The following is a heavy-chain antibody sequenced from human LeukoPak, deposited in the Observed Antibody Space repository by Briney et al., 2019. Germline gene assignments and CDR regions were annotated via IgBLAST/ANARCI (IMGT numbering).Heavy chain of an antibody. Sequence: GGSLRLSCVASGFTFSSYWMHWVRQDPRKGLVWVSRINGDGRNINYADSVRGRFTISRDNAKNTLYLQMNTLRVEDTAVYYCAKSRGYYYEKSGPADYWGQGTLVTVSS. D-gene: IGHD3-22*01. J-gene: IGHJ4*02. CDR1: GFTFSSYW. V-gene: IGHV3-74*01. CDR3: AKSRGYYYEKSGPADY. CDR2: INGDGRNI.